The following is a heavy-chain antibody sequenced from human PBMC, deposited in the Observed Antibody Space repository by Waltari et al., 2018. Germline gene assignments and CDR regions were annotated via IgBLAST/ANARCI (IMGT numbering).Heavy chain of an antibody. Sequence: QVHLEQSETAVKKPGSSVQVSCKASGGTFNNHSLSWVRQAPGQGLEWLGRIIPTFGIGNYAQKFQGRVTITADKSTATAYMELNGLTSEDTAVYYCGADLGTQWLTHPIQYWGQGTLLTVSS. J-gene: IGHJ4*02. CDR2: IIPTFGIG. CDR1: GGTFNNHS. D-gene: IGHD6-19*01. CDR3: GADLGTQWLTHPIQY. V-gene: IGHV1-69*04.